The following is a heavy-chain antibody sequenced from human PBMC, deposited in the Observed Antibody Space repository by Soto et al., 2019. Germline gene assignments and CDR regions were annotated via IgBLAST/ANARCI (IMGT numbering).Heavy chain of an antibody. D-gene: IGHD3-9*01. V-gene: IGHV5-51*01. CDR2: IYPGDSDT. J-gene: IGHJ4*02. Sequence: EVQLVQSGAEVRKPGESLKISCKGSGYSFNNYWIGWVRQLPGKGLEWMGIIYPGDSDTRYGPPFEGQVTISVDKSITTAYLQWSSLKASDTAMYYCARRGRKLDDYDVLTGFDYWGQGTLVTVSS. CDR1: GYSFNNYW. CDR3: ARRGRKLDDYDVLTGFDY.